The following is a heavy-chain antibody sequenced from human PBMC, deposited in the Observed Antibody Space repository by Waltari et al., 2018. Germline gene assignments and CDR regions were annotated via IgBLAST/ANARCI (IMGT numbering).Heavy chain of an antibody. J-gene: IGHJ4*02. CDR2: ISNSGRDT. CDR3: AKDHGIAY. CDR1: GLTFSTFA. D-gene: IGHD2-21*01. V-gene: IGHV3-23*01. Sequence: QLLESGGDLVQPGGSLRLSCSDSGLTFSTFAMCWVRQAPGKGLEWFSGISNSGRDTYYADSVKGRFTISRDNSKKTLYLQMKSLRVEDTAVYYCAKDHGIAYWGRGTLVSVSA.